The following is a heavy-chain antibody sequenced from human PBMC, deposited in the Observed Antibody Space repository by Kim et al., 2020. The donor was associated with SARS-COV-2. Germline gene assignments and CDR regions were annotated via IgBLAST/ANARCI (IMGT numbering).Heavy chain of an antibody. J-gene: IGHJ5*02. V-gene: IGHV4-61*07. Sequence: NTSLKMRVTIAVETSKNQFSLKLSSVTAADTAVYYCARQYYYGSGSYYSPWGQGTLVTVSS. D-gene: IGHD3-10*01. CDR3: ARQYYYGSGSYYSP.